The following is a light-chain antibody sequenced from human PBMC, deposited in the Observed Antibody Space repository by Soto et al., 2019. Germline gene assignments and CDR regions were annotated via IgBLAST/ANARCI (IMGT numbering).Light chain of an antibody. Sequence: QSALTQPRSVSGSPGQSVTISCTGTSSDVGGYNYVSWYQQHPGKAPKLMIYDVSKRPSGVPDRFSGSKSGNTASLTISGLQAEDEADYYCGSYAGSYTLVFGGGTKVTAL. J-gene: IGLJ2*01. V-gene: IGLV2-11*01. CDR1: SSDVGGYNY. CDR2: DVS. CDR3: GSYAGSYTLV.